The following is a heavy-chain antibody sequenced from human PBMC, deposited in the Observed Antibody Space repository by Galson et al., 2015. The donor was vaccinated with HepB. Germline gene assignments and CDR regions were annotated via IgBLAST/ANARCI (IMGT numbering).Heavy chain of an antibody. J-gene: IGHJ6*02. D-gene: IGHD6-19*01. V-gene: IGHV3-30*02. CDR3: AKDLSSGPKFGTNYYYYGMDV. Sequence: SVKGRFSISRDNSKNTLYLQMNSLRAEDTAVYYCAKDLSSGPKFGTNYYYYGMDVWGQGTTVTVSS.